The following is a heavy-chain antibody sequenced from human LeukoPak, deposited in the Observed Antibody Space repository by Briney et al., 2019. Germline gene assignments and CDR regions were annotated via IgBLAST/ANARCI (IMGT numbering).Heavy chain of an antibody. V-gene: IGHV5-51*04. CDR2: VYPGDSVT. D-gene: IGHD6-19*01. CDR1: GYIFANYW. CDR3: VRFAYGSDFFPGHY. J-gene: IGHJ4*02. Sequence: GESLKIPCKGSGYIFANYWIGWVRQMPGKGLEWMGIVYPGDSVTRYSPSFQGQVTISADRPITTAYLQWSSLKASDTAMYYCVRFAYGSDFFPGHYWGQGTRVTVSS.